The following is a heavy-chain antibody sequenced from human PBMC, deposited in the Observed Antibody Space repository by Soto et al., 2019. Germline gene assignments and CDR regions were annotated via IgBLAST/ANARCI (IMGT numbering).Heavy chain of an antibody. V-gene: IGHV3-23*01. CDR2: ISGSGGST. J-gene: IGHJ4*02. CDR3: AKAGGHYYGSGSYD. CDR1: GFTFSSYA. D-gene: IGHD3-10*01. Sequence: GGSLRLSCAASGFTFSSYAMSWVRQAPGKGLEWVSAISGSGGSTYYADSVKGRFTISRDNSKNTLYLQMNSLRAEDTAVYYCAKAGGHYYGSGSYDWGQGTLVTVSS.